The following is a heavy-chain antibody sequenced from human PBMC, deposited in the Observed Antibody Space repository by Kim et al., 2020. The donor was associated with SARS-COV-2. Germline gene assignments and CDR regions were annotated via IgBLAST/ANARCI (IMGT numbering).Heavy chain of an antibody. CDR2: IKSKIYGGTT. CDR1: GFSINNAW. J-gene: IGHJ6*02. CDR3: TTEHQLIFGGVDD. Sequence: GGSLRLSCAASGFSINNAWMNWVRQTPGKGLEWVGRIKSKIYGGTTDYAAPVKGRFTISKDDSKSMVYLQMNSLKTEDTAVYYCTTEHQLIFGGVDDWGQGTTVTVSS. V-gene: IGHV3-15*01. D-gene: IGHD2-2*01.